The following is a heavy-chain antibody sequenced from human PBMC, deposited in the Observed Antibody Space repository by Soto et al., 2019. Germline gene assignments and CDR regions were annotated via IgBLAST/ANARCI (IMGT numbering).Heavy chain of an antibody. CDR2: ISGSGGST. D-gene: IGHD3-9*01. CDR1: GFTFSSYA. Sequence: GSLRLSCAASGFTFSSYAMSWVRQAPGKGLEWVSAISGSGGSTYYADSVKGRFTISRDNSKNTLYLQMNSLRAEDTAVYYCAKDQYNYDILSNGYYYGMDVWGQGTTVTVSS. CDR3: AKDQYNYDILSNGYYYGMDV. V-gene: IGHV3-23*01. J-gene: IGHJ6*02.